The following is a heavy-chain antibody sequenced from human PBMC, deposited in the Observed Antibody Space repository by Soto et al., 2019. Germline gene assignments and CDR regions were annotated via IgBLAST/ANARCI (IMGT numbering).Heavy chain of an antibody. Sequence: GGSLRLSCAASGFTFSSYAMHWVRQAPGKGLEWVAVISYDGSNKYYADSVKGRFTISRDNSKNTLYLQMNSLRAEDTAVYYCARVVVAATPDYYGMDVWGQGTTVTVSS. J-gene: IGHJ6*02. V-gene: IGHV3-30-3*01. D-gene: IGHD2-15*01. CDR2: ISYDGSNK. CDR3: ARVVVAATPDYYGMDV. CDR1: GFTFSSYA.